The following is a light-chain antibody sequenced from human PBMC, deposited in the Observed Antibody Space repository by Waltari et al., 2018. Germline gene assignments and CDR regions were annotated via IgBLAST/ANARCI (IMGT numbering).Light chain of an antibody. Sequence: QLVLTQSPSASASLGASVKLTCTLSSGHITNVIAWHQQQPGKGPRFLMKVNSDGSHRKGDDIPDRFSGYGSGPERYLTISSLQSEDEADYYCETGGHGTWVFGGGTKLTVL. CDR1: SGHITNV. V-gene: IGLV4-69*01. CDR3: ETGGHGTWV. CDR2: VNSDGSH. J-gene: IGLJ3*02.